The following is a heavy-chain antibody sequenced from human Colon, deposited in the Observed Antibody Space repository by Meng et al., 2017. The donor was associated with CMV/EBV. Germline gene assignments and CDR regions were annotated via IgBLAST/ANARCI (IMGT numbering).Heavy chain of an antibody. V-gene: IGHV4-39*07. J-gene: IGHJ6*02. CDR2: IEYAGIT. D-gene: IGHD3-22*01. CDR3: VRDPQRPDYYDSLIYGMDV. Sequence: SETLSLTCTVSGGSIRRSPDYWDWVRQPPGRGLEWIGNIEYAGITPYHSSLASRVTMSVDTSRNQFSLKLRSVTAADTAVYYCVRDPQRPDYYDSLIYGMDVWGQGTTVTVSS. CDR1: GGSIRRSPDY.